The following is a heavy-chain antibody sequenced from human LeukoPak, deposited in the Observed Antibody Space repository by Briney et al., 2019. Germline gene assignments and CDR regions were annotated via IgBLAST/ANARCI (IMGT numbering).Heavy chain of an antibody. Sequence: SVKVSCKASGGTFSSYAISWVRQAPGQGLEWMGRIIPIFGTANYAQKFQGRVTITTDESTSTAYMELSSLRSEDTAVYYCARDQRRYDYVWGSYFGFDYWGQGTLVTVSS. CDR3: ARDQRRYDYVWGSYFGFDY. J-gene: IGHJ4*02. CDR1: GGTFSSYA. V-gene: IGHV1-69*05. CDR2: IIPIFGTA. D-gene: IGHD3-16*01.